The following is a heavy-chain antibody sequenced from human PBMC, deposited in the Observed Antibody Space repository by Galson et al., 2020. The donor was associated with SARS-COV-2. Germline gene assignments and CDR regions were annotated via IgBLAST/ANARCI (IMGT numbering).Heavy chain of an antibody. CDR1: GFSFSSYG. CDR2: ISNDGSHK. D-gene: IGHD3-22*01. J-gene: IGHJ2*01. V-gene: IGHV3-30*18. Sequence: GESLKISCAGSGFSFSSYGMHWVRQAPGKGLEWVIVISNDGSHKDSADSVKGRFTISRDNSKNTMYLQMNSLRAEDTAMYYCAKDYYESSGYGYIDLWGRGTLVTVSS. CDR3: AKDYYESSGYGYIDL.